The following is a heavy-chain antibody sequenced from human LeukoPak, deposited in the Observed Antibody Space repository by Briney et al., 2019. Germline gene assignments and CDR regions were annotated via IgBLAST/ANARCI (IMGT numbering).Heavy chain of an antibody. V-gene: IGHV1-69*13. J-gene: IGHJ5*02. CDR1: GGTFTSYA. CDR3: ARSRGETTVTTSGPQT. CDR2: IIPIFGTA. Sequence: SVKVSCKASGGTFTSYAISWVRQAPGQGLEWMGGIIPIFGTANYAQKFQGRVTITADESTSTAYMELSSLRSEDTAVYYCARSRGETTVTTSGPQTWGQGTLVTVSS. D-gene: IGHD4-17*01.